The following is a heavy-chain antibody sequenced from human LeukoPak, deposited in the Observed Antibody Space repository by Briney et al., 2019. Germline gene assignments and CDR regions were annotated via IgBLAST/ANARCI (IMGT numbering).Heavy chain of an antibody. CDR3: ARWGKQYGDYLSYYGLDV. D-gene: IGHD4-17*01. Sequence: PGGSLRLSCAASGFTFSRFSMNWVRQAPGKGLEWVSSISSSSRYIDYADSVKGRFTIYRDNATSSLYLQMNSLRAEDTAVYYCARWGKQYGDYLSYYGLDVWGPGTTVTVSS. J-gene: IGHJ6*02. CDR1: GFTFSRFS. V-gene: IGHV3-21*01. CDR2: ISSSSRYI.